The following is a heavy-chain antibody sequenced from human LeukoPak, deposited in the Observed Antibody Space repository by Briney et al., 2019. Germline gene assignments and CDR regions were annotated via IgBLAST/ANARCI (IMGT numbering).Heavy chain of an antibody. V-gene: IGHV3-30*02. D-gene: IGHD2-15*01. CDR1: GFTFNSYD. CDR3: AKTLKGVAARHWCFDL. J-gene: IGHJ2*01. CDR2: IHYDASSK. Sequence: GGSLRLSCAASGFTFNSYDMHWVRQAPGKGLEWVAFIHYDASSKYYADSVKGRFTISRDNSKNTLHLQMNSLRAEDTAVYYCAKTLKGVAARHWCFDLWGRGTLVTVSS.